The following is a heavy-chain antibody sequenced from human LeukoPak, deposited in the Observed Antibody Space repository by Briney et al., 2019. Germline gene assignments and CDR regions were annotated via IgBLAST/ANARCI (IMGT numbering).Heavy chain of an antibody. D-gene: IGHD3-22*01. CDR2: IYPGDSDT. J-gene: IGHJ4*02. CDR1: GYSFTGYW. CDR3: ARTYYYDSSGNRYFDY. Sequence: GESLKISCKGSGYSFTGYWIGWVRQMPGKGLEWMGIIYPGDSDTRYSPSFQGQVTISADKSISTAYLQWSSLKASDTAMYYCARTYYYDSSGNRYFDYWGQGTLVTVSS. V-gene: IGHV5-51*01.